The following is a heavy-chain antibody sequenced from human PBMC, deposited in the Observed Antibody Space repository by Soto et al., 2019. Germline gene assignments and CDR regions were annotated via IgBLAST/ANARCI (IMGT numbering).Heavy chain of an antibody. J-gene: IGHJ1*01. CDR3: AGDDGATTSDYFQP. CDR2: ISYDGRKK. V-gene: IGHV3-30*04. Sequence: QVQLVESGGGVVQPGRSLRLSCAASGFTFSSYAMHWVRQAPGKGLEWVAVISYDGRKKYYADSVKGRFTISRDKSKNTLYLQMHSLRAEDTAVYDCAGDDGATTSDYFQPWGQGTLVTVSS. CDR1: GFTFSSYA. D-gene: IGHD1-26*01.